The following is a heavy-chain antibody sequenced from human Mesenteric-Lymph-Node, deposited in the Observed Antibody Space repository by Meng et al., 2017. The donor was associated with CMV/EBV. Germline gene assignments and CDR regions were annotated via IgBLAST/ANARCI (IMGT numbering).Heavy chain of an antibody. D-gene: IGHD6-19*01. Sequence: GESLKISCAASGFAFSDYYMSWIRQAPGKGLEWVSYISSSGTTIYYADSVKGRFTISRDNAKNSLYLQMNSLRAEDTAVYYCARDAGEFGSGWYHYYYYGMDVWGQGTTVTVSS. J-gene: IGHJ6*02. CDR2: ISSSGTTI. CDR1: GFAFSDYY. V-gene: IGHV3-11*04. CDR3: ARDAGEFGSGWYHYYYYGMDV.